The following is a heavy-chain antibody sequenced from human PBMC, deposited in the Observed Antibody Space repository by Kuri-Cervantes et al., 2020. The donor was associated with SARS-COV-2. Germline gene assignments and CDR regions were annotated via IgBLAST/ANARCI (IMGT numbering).Heavy chain of an antibody. D-gene: IGHD6-13*01. CDR3: ARFSGSSSWYPGRYYYYMDV. J-gene: IGHJ6*03. V-gene: IGHV3-7*01. CDR2: IKQDGSEK. Sequence: GGSLRLSCAASGFTFSSCGMHWVRQAPGKGLEWVANIKQDGSEKYYVDSVKGRFTISRDNAKNSLYLQMNSLRAEDTAVYYCARFSGSSSWYPGRYYYYMDVWGKGTTVTVSS. CDR1: GFTFSSCG.